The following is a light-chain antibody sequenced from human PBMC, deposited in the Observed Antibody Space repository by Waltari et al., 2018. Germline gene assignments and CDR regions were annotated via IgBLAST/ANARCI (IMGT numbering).Light chain of an antibody. V-gene: IGLV2-23*02. CDR1: SIAVGTYHL. J-gene: IGLJ2*01. Sequence: QSALTQPASVSGSPGQSITISCPGTSIAVGTYHLVSWYQQHPGKAPQLMIYEVNKRPSGVSNRFSGSKSGNTASLTISGLQAEDEADYYCCSYARSTTVIFGGGTKLTVL. CDR3: CSYARSTTVI. CDR2: EVN.